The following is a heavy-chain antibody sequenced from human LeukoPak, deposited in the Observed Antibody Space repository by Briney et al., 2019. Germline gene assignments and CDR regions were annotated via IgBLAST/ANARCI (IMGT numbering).Heavy chain of an antibody. CDR3: ARGGAVAYSY. CDR2: IYYSGST. V-gene: IGHV4-39*07. Sequence: SETLSLTCTVSGGSISSSSYYWGWIRQPPGKGLEWIGSIYYSGSTYYNPSLKSRVTISVDTSKNQFSLKLSSVTAADTAVYYCARGGAVAYSYWGQGTLVTVSS. CDR1: GGSISSSSYY. J-gene: IGHJ4*02. D-gene: IGHD6-19*01.